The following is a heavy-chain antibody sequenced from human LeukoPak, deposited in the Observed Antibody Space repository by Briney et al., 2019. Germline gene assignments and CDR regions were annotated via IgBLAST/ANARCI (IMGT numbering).Heavy chain of an antibody. Sequence: GGSLRLSCAASGFTFGNYPMSWVRQAPGKGLEWVSVVSANGISTLYADSVKGRFTISRDNPMNTLYLQMSSLRAEDTAVYYCAKDRGYTTGRDFDYWGQGALVTVSS. V-gene: IGHV3-23*01. CDR1: GFTFGNYP. D-gene: IGHD3-10*01. CDR3: AKDRGYTTGRDFDY. J-gene: IGHJ4*02. CDR2: VSANGIST.